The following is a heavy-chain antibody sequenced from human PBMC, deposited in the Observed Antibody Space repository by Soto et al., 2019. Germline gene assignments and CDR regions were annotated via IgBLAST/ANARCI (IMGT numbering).Heavy chain of an antibody. D-gene: IGHD6-6*01. Sequence: CYRRSVQHSHRQGLAWMGWINPNSGGTNYAQKFQGWVTMTRDTSISTAYMELSRLRSDDTAVYYCARDEYSSSSGAFDIWGQRTIVIV. J-gene: IGHJ3*02. CDR3: ARDEYSSSSGAFDI. CDR2: INPNSGGT. V-gene: IGHV1-2*04. CDR1: CY.